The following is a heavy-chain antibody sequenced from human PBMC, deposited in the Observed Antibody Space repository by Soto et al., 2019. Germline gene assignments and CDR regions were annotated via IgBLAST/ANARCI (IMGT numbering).Heavy chain of an antibody. CDR2: ISSSGSTI. D-gene: IGHD6-13*01. CDR1: GFTFSDYY. V-gene: IGHV3-11*01. CDR3: ARVGNGGIRYYYYMDV. Sequence: GGSLRLSCAASGFTFSDYYMSWIRQAPGKGLEWVSYISSSGSTIYYADSVKGRFTISRDNAKNSLYLQMNSLRAEDTAVYYCARVGNGGIRYYYYMDVWGKGTTVTVSS. J-gene: IGHJ6*03.